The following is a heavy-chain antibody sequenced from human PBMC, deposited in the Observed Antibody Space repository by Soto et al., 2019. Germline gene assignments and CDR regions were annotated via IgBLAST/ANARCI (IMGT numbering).Heavy chain of an antibody. V-gene: IGHV4-31*03. CDR2: MYYSGTT. D-gene: IGHD4-4*01. CDR3: ARGNDFRTGWFDP. CDR1: AGSISSGTYY. J-gene: IGHJ5*02. Sequence: QVQLQESGPGLVKPSQTLSLTCTFSAGSISSGTYYWNWIRQHPGKGLEWIGYMYYSGTTYYNPSLQSRLTISGDTSKNQFSLKLSSVTVADTAVYYCARGNDFRTGWFDPWGQGIMVTVSS.